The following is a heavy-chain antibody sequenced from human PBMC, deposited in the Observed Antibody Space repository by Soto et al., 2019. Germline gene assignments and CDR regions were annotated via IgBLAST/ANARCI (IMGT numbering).Heavy chain of an antibody. CDR2: MSPKGGNP. D-gene: IGHD3-10*01. V-gene: IGHV1-8*01. CDR3: XXXXXXXXNWFDP. CDR1: GYTFTSYX. Sequence: QVQLVQSGAEVKKPGASVKVSCKASGYTFTSYXXXXXXXXXXXXXEWMGWMSPKGGNPGYAQKFQGRVTMTRNTXXXXXXXXXXXXXXXXXXXYYXXXXXXXXXNWFDPWGQGTQVTVSS. J-gene: IGHJ5*02.